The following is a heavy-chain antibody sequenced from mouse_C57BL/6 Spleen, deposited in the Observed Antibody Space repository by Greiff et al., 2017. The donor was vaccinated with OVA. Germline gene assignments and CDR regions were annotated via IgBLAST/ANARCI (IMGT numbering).Heavy chain of an antibody. J-gene: IGHJ4*01. CDR1: GYTFTSYW. CDR2: IHPNSGST. V-gene: IGHV1-64*01. Sequence: QVQLQQPGAELVKPGASVKLSCKASGYTFTSYWMHWVKQRPGQGLEWIGMIHPNSGSTNYNEKLKSKATLTVDKSSSTAYMQLSSLTSEDSAVSYCARRWEGAMDYWGQGTSVTVSS. CDR3: ARRWEGAMDY. D-gene: IGHD1-1*02.